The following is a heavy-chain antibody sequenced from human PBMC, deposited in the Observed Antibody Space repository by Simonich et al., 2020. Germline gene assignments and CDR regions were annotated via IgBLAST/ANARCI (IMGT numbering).Heavy chain of an antibody. D-gene: IGHD6-13*01. J-gene: IGHJ6*02. V-gene: IGHV4-38-2*01. Sequence: QVQLQESGPGLVKPSETLSLTCAVSGYSISSGYYWGWIRQPPGKGLEWIGSIYHIGETYDNPSLKIRVTISVDTSKNQFSRKLSSVTAADTAVYYCARVGYSNYYYYGMDVWGQGTTVTVSS. CDR1: GYSISSGYY. CDR2: IYHIGET. CDR3: ARVGYSNYYYYGMDV.